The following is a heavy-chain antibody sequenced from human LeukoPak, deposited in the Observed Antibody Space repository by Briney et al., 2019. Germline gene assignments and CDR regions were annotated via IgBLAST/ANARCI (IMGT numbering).Heavy chain of an antibody. D-gene: IGHD1-26*01. CDR3: APREYSGSYSLPY. J-gene: IGHJ4*02. Sequence: TGGSLRLSCAASGFTFSSYAMNWVRQAPGKGLEWVSVISGSGVSTYYADSVKGRFTISRDNSKNTLYLQMNSLRAEDTAVYYCAPREYSGSYSLPYWGQGTLVTVSS. V-gene: IGHV3-23*01. CDR1: GFTFSSYA. CDR2: ISGSGVST.